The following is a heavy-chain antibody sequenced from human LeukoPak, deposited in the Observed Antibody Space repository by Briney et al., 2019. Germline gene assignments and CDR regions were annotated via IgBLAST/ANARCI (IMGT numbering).Heavy chain of an antibody. CDR3: AGGSLLWGDFDI. D-gene: IGHD2-2*01. V-gene: IGHV3-21*01. CDR1: GFTFSTYS. CDR2: ISSSSGYI. Sequence: PGGSLRLSCAASGFTFSTYSMNWVRQAPGKGLEWVSSISSSSGYIYYADPVKGRFTISRDNAKNSLYLQMNSLRAEDTAVYYCAGGSLLWGDFDIWGQGTMVTVSS. J-gene: IGHJ3*02.